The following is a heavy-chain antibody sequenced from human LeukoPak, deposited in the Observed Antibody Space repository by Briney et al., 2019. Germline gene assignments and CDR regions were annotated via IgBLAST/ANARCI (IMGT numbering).Heavy chain of an antibody. J-gene: IGHJ4*02. CDR2: VPYDGSNK. CDR3: AKDCKPHGHRYFDY. Sequence: TGGSLRLSCAASGFTFSSYGMQWVRQAPGKGLEWVAFVPYDGSNKYYGESVKGRFTISRDNSKNALYLQMNSLRAEDTAVYYCAKDCKPHGHRYFDYWGQGTLDTVYS. CDR1: GFTFSSYG. V-gene: IGHV3-30*02.